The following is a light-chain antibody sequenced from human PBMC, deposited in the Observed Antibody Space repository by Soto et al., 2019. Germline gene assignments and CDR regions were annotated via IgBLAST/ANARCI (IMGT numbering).Light chain of an antibody. CDR3: QQYYNWPRT. V-gene: IGKV3-15*01. CDR1: QYISND. J-gene: IGKJ1*01. CDR2: AAS. Sequence: EIVMTQSPATLSVSPGERATLSCRASQYISNDLAWYQQKPGQAPRPLIYAASTRATGIPARFSGSGSGTEFTLTISNLQSEDFAVYYCQQYYNWPRTFGQGTKVEI.